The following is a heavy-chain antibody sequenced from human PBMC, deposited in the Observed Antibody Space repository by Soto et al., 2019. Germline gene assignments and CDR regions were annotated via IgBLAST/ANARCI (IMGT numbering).Heavy chain of an antibody. CDR1: GGSISSYY. CDR2: MYYGGRT. J-gene: IGHJ5*02. Sequence: PSETLSLRCTVSGGSISSYYWSWIRQHPGKGLEWIGYMYYGGRTNYNPSVKSRVTISVDTSKMQVSLKLSSVTAADTAVYFCARGTPSPLIVRSSRGPWFDPWGQGTLVTVSS. D-gene: IGHD2-15*01. V-gene: IGHV4-59*08. CDR3: ARGTPSPLIVRSSRGPWFDP.